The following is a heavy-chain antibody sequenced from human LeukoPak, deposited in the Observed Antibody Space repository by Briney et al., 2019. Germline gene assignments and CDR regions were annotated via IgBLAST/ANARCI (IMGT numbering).Heavy chain of an antibody. CDR1: GYTFTGYY. CDR2: INPNSGGT. D-gene: IGHD3-22*01. CDR3: ARVREPRYYYDSSGCLGY. Sequence: GASVKVSCKASGYTFTGYYMHWVRQAPGQGLEWMGWINPNSGGTNYAQKFQGRVTMTRDTSISTAYMELSRLRSDDTAVYYCARVREPRYYYDSSGCLGYWGQGTLVTVSS. J-gene: IGHJ4*02. V-gene: IGHV1-2*02.